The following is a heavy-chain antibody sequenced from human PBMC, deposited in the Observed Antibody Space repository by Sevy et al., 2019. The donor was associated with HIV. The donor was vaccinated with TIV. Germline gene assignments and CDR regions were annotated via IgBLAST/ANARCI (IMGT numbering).Heavy chain of an antibody. CDR2: ISSSSSTM. J-gene: IGHJ4*02. V-gene: IGHV3-48*01. CDR1: EFSFSSYS. D-gene: IGHD5-18*01. CDR3: ARTKSNTAMVFSDY. Sequence: GGSLRLSCAASEFSFSSYSMNWVRQAPGQGLEWVSYISSSSSTMYYADSVKGRFTISRDNAKNSLYLQMNTLRAEDTAVYYCARTKSNTAMVFSDYWGQGTLVTVSS.